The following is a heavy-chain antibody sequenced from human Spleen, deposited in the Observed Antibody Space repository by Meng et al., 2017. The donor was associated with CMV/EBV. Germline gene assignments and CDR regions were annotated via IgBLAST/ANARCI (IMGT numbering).Heavy chain of an antibody. V-gene: IGHV4-39*07. D-gene: IGHD5-18*01. J-gene: IGHJ5*01. Sequence: SETLSLTCNVSGGAIRGGGYYWGWIRQPPGQTLEWIGSVYYTGSTYYSPSLKSRVTISVNTSKNQFSLKLDSVTAADTAVYYCAKTQLWFIGSFDSWGQGTPVTVSS. CDR2: VYYTGST. CDR3: AKTQLWFIGSFDS. CDR1: GGAIRGGGYY.